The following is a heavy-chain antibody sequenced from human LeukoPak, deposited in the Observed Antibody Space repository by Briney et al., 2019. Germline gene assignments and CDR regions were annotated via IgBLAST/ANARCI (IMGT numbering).Heavy chain of an antibody. D-gene: IGHD1-26*01. CDR3: ARDTWELRTYYFDY. Sequence: PGRSLRLSCAASGFTFSSYAMHWVRQAPGKGLEWVAVISYDGSNKYYADSVKGRFTISRDNSKNTLNLQMNSLRGEDTAVYYCARDTWELRTYYFDYWGQGTLVTVSS. CDR1: GFTFSSYA. J-gene: IGHJ4*02. V-gene: IGHV3-30*04. CDR2: ISYDGSNK.